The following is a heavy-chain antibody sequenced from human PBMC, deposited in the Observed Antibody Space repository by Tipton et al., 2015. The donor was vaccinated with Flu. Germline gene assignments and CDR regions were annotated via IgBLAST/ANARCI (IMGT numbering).Heavy chain of an antibody. CDR1: GGTFDSYA. CDR3: ARDPGLVGSYYYYGMDV. V-gene: IGHV1-69*01. CDR2: LIPFFATA. Sequence: QLVQSGAEVKRPGSSVKVSCKASGGTFDSYAITWVRQAPGQGLEWMGGLIPFFATANYAQKFQGRVTITADESTSTAYMELGSLRSDDTAVYYCARDPGLVGSYYYYGMDVWGQGTTVTVSS. D-gene: IGHD6-6*01. J-gene: IGHJ6*02.